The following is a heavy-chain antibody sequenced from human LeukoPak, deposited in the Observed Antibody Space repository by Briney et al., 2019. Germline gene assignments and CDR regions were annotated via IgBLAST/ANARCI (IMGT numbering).Heavy chain of an antibody. J-gene: IGHJ5*02. CDR1: AYTFTSYG. Sequence: ASVKLSCTSSAYTFTSYGIGWVRHAPGQGIGLMGWISTYNGNTTYSEKLHGRVTITTDTAKSTAYMELRSLRSDDKAVDICSRDNDGLAGFDPWGQGTLVSVSS. CDR3: SRDNDGLAGFDP. D-gene: IGHD1-1*01. V-gene: IGHV1-18*01. CDR2: ISTYNGNT.